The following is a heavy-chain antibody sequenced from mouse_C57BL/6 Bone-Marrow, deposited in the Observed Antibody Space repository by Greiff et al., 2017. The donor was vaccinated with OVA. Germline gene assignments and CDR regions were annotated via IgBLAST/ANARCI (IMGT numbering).Heavy chain of an antibody. CDR3: ARRLNYAMDY. Sequence: EVKVEESGGGLVQPGGSLKLSCAASGFTFSDYYMYWVRQTPEKRLEWVAYISNGGGSTYYPDTVQGRFTISRDNAKNTLYLQMSRLKSEDTAMYYCARRLNYAMDYWGQGTSVTVSS. CDR1: GFTFSDYY. D-gene: IGHD2-4*01. CDR2: ISNGGGST. J-gene: IGHJ4*01. V-gene: IGHV5-12*01.